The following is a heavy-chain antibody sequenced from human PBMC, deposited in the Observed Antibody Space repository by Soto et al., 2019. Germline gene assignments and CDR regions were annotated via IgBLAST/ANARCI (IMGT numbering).Heavy chain of an antibody. CDR2: ISYDGSNK. Sequence: QVQLVESGGGVVQPGRSLRLSCAASGFTFSSYAMHWVRQAPGKGLEWVAVISYDGSNKYYADSVKGRFTISRDNSKNTLYLQMNSLRAEDTAVYYCARDLLYYDFWSVHYYYYGMDVWGQGTTVTVSS. V-gene: IGHV3-30-3*01. D-gene: IGHD3-3*01. J-gene: IGHJ6*02. CDR1: GFTFSSYA. CDR3: ARDLLYYDFWSVHYYYYGMDV.